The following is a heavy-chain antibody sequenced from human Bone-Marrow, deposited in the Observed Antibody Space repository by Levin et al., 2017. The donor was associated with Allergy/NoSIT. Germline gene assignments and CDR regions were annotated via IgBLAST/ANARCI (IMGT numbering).Heavy chain of an antibody. CDR2: IFSSGDT. Sequence: SETLSLTCSVSGVSLDNYYWSWIRQSAGKGLEWIGRIFSSGDTNYNPSLKSRVSMSIDTPKNQFILKLSSVTAADTAVYYCARGYNTGWYFNYWGQGALVTVSS. D-gene: IGHD5-24*01. CDR3: ARGYNTGWYFNY. V-gene: IGHV4-4*07. J-gene: IGHJ4*02. CDR1: GVSLDNYY.